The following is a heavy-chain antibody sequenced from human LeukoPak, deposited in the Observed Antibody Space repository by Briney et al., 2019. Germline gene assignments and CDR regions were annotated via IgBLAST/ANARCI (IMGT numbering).Heavy chain of an antibody. J-gene: IGHJ6*03. V-gene: IGHV3-20*04. D-gene: IGHD3-10*01. Sequence: GGSLRLSCAASGFTFDDYGMSWLRQAPGKGLEWVSGINWNGGSTGYADSVKGRFTISRDNAKNSLYLQMNSLRAEDTALYYCAKDPNGSGSYMDVWGKGTTVTVSS. CDR3: AKDPNGSGSYMDV. CDR2: INWNGGST. CDR1: GFTFDDYG.